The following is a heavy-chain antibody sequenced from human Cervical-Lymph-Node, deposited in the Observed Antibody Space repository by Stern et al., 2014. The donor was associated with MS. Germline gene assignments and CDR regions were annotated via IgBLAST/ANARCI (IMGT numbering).Heavy chain of an antibody. J-gene: IGHJ4*02. Sequence: VQLVESGPGLVKPSETLSLTCAVSGGSISSRYWGWIRQPPGKGLEWIGLISHSGDTKYNPSLKSRVTISLDTSKNPFSLTVTSVPAADTAVYYCARLSTAVDFWGQGTLVTVSS. CDR3: ARLSTAVDF. CDR2: ISHSGDT. V-gene: IGHV4-59*08. CDR1: GGSISSRY.